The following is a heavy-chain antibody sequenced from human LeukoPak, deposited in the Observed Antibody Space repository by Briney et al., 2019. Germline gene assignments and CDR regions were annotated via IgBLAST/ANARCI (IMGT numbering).Heavy chain of an antibody. J-gene: IGHJ3*01. Sequence: PGGSLRLSCAISGFTSTTAWMTWVRQAPGKGLEWVADIRQDGSEKYYVDSVKGRFIISRDNAKKSVSLHMNNLRVEDTAVYYCVVYKYILSWSAFDFWGRGTMVTVSS. CDR1: GFTSTTAW. CDR2: IRQDGSEK. D-gene: IGHD6-13*01. V-gene: IGHV3-7*01. CDR3: VVYKYILSWSAFDF.